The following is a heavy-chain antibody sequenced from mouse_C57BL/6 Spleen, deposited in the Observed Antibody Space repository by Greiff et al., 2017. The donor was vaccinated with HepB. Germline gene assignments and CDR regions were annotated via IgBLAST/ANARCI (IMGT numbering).Heavy chain of an antibody. Sequence: EVKLVESGPGMVKPSQSLSLTCTVTGYSITSGYDWHWIRHFPGNKLEWMGYISYSGSTNYNPSLKSRISITHDTSKNHFFLKLNSVTTEDTATYYCAREGYYGSSLYWYFDVWGTGTTVTVSS. V-gene: IGHV3-1*01. CDR2: ISYSGST. D-gene: IGHD1-1*01. J-gene: IGHJ1*03. CDR1: GYSITSGYD. CDR3: AREGYYGSSLYWYFDV.